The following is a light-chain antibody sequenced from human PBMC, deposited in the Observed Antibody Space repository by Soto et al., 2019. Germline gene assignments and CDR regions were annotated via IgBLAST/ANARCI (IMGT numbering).Light chain of an antibody. J-gene: IGKJ2*01. V-gene: IGKV3-15*01. Sequence: EIVMTQSPATLSVSPGERATLACTATQSISSDLAWYQQRPGQAPRLLISGASTRATGIPARFSGSGSGTDFTLNISSQQAEDFGVYYCPQYNNWPRTFGQGTK. CDR3: PQYNNWPRT. CDR1: QSISSD. CDR2: GAS.